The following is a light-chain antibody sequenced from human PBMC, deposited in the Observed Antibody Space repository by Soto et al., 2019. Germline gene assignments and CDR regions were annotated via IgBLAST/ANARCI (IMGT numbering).Light chain of an antibody. V-gene: IGLV2-8*01. CDR3: SSYAGNNIYYV. J-gene: IGLJ1*01. Sequence: QSVLTQARCASGSRGQAVSISRTGTSNDGGGYNFVSWYQQHPGKAPKLMIFEVSKRPSGVPDRFSGSKSGSTASLTVSGLQAEDEADYYCSSYAGNNIYYVFGTGTKVTVL. CDR1: SNDGGGYNF. CDR2: EVS.